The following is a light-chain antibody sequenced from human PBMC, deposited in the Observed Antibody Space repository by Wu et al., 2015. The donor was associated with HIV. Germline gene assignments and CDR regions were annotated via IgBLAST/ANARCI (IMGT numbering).Light chain of an antibody. CDR3: QQRSNWSLT. J-gene: IGKJ4*01. CDR1: QSVSSY. Sequence: EIVLTQSPATLSLSPGERATLSCRASQSVSSYLAWYQQKPGQAPRLLIYDASNRATGIPARFSGSGSGTDFTLTISSLEPEDFAVYYCQQRSNWSLTFGEGPRWRSN. V-gene: IGKV3-11*01. CDR2: DAS.